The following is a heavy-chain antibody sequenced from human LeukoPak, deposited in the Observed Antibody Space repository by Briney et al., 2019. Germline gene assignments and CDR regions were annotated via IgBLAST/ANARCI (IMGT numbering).Heavy chain of an antibody. D-gene: IGHD3-10*01. V-gene: IGHV3-66*01. Sequence: ETLSLTCTVSGGSISSSSYYWGWIRQPPGKGLEWVSVIYSGGSTYYADSVKGRFTISRDNSKNTLYLQMNSLRAEDTAVYCCARDYAYGSGSFDYWGQGTLVTVSS. J-gene: IGHJ4*02. CDR1: GGSISSSSYY. CDR3: ARDYAYGSGSFDY. CDR2: IYSGGST.